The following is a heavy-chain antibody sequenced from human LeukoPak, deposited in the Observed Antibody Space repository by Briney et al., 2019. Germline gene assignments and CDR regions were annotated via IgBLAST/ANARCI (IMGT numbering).Heavy chain of an antibody. D-gene: IGHD6-13*01. CDR3: ARDNKGRIAAADLNYYYYYMDV. V-gene: IGHV1-69*13. CDR1: GGTFSSYA. J-gene: IGHJ6*03. Sequence: GASVKVSCKASGGTFSSYAISWVRQAPGQGLEWMGGIIPIFGTANYAQKFQGRVTITADESTSTAYMELSSLRSEDTAVYYCARDNKGRIAAADLNYYYYYMDVWGKGTTVTVSS. CDR2: IIPIFGTA.